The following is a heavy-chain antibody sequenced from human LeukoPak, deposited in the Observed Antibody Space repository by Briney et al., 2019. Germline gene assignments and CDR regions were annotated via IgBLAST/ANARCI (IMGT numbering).Heavy chain of an antibody. CDR1: GFTFSSYA. D-gene: IGHD4-11*01. CDR2: ISYDGSNK. CDR3: ARDRSNYGVYAFDI. V-gene: IGHV3-30-3*01. Sequence: PGGSLRLSCAASGFTFSSYAMHWVRQAPGKGLEWVAVISYDGSNKYYADSVKGRFTISRDNAKNSLYLQMNSLRAEDTAVYYCARDRSNYGVYAFDIWGQGTMVTVSS. J-gene: IGHJ3*02.